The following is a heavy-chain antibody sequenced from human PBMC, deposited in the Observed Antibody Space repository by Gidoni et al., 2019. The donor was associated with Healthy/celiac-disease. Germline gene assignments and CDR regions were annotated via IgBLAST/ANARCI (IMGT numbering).Heavy chain of an antibody. Sequence: EVQLVESGGVVVQPGGSLRLSCAASGFTFDDYTMHWVRQAPGKGLEWVSLISWDGGSTYYADSVKGRFTISRDNSKNSLYLQMNSLRTEDTALYYCAKDKYYDILTGSGMDVWGQGTTVTVSS. V-gene: IGHV3-43*01. CDR2: ISWDGGST. CDR1: GFTFDDYT. CDR3: AKDKYYDILTGSGMDV. D-gene: IGHD3-9*01. J-gene: IGHJ6*02.